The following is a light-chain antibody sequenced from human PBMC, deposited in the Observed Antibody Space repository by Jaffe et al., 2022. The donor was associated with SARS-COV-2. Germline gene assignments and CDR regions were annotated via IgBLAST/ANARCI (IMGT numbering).Light chain of an antibody. Sequence: EIVLTQSPATLSLSPGERATFSCRASQSVSSYLAWYQQKPGQAPRLLIYDASNRATGIPARFSGSGSGTDFTLTVSSLEPEDFAVYYCQHRSNPETFGQGTKVEIK. CDR3: QHRSNPET. CDR2: DAS. CDR1: QSVSSY. J-gene: IGKJ1*01. V-gene: IGKV3-11*01.